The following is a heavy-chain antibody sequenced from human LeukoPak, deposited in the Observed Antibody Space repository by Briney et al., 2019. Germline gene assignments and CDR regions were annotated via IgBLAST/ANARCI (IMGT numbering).Heavy chain of an antibody. CDR2: IYSGGST. CDR3: AREGKPYSSSTLGY. Sequence: GGSLRLSCAASGVTVSSNYMTWARQAPGKGLEWVSVIYSGGSTYYADSVKGRFTISRDNSKNTLYLQMNSLRAEDTAVYYCAREGKPYSSSTLGYWGQGTLVTVSS. CDR1: GVTVSSNY. V-gene: IGHV3-53*05. D-gene: IGHD6-6*01. J-gene: IGHJ4*02.